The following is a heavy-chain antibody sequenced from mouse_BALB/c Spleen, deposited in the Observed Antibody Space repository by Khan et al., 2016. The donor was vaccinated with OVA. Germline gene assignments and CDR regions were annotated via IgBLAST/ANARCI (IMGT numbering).Heavy chain of an antibody. V-gene: IGHV9-3-1*01. J-gene: IGHJ4*01. CDR2: LNTYTGEP. CDR3: ARPPYFTYVMDY. CDR1: GYTFTNYG. D-gene: IGHD2-10*01. Sequence: LVESGPELKKPGETVKISCKASGYTFTNYGMNWVKQALGRGLKWMGWLNTYTGEPTYADDFKGRFAFSLEPSASSVYLQNTNLKNEDTATYFCARPPYFTYVMDYWGQGTSVTVSS.